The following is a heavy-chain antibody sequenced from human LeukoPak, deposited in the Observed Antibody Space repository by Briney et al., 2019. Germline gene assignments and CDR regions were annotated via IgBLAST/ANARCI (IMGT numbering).Heavy chain of an antibody. Sequence: PGGSLRLSCAASGFTFSSYTMNWVRQAPGKGLEWVSSITTSSTYIYYADSVRGRFTISRDNAKNSLYLRMSSLRVEDTAVYYCARGEGYYASGSCYIDYWGQGTLVTVSS. CDR2: ITTSSTYI. D-gene: IGHD3-10*01. CDR1: GFTFSSYT. J-gene: IGHJ4*02. CDR3: ARGEGYYASGSCYIDY. V-gene: IGHV3-21*01.